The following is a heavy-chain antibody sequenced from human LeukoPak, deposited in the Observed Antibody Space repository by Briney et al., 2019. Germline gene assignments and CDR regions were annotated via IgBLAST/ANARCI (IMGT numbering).Heavy chain of an antibody. Sequence: ASVKVSCKASGYTFSDYDINWVRQAAGQGLEWMGWMDPITGSTGYVQKFRGRIIMTRDTSITTAFMELTSLTSDDTAIYYCARVKRFPTVWFDPWGQGTLVSISS. CDR1: GYTFSDYD. D-gene: IGHD3-10*01. V-gene: IGHV1-8*01. CDR2: MDPITGST. J-gene: IGHJ5*02. CDR3: ARVKRFPTVWFDP.